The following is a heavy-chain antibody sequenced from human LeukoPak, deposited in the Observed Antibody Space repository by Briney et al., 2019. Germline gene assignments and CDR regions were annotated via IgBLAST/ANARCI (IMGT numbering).Heavy chain of an antibody. CDR2: IRNDGSND. CDR1: GFTFSNYG. J-gene: IGHJ4*02. CDR3: ARRAGAYSHPYDY. D-gene: IGHD4/OR15-4a*01. V-gene: IGHV3-30*02. Sequence: GGSLRLSRAASGFTFSNYGIHWVRQAPGKGLEWVAFIRNDGSNDYYADSVKGRFTISTDNSTSTMYLKMNSLRAEDTAVYYCARRAGAYSHPYDYWGQGTLVSVSS.